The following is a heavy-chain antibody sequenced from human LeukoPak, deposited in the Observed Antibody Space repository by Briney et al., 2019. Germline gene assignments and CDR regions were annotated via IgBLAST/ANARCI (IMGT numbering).Heavy chain of an antibody. D-gene: IGHD4-17*01. CDR3: ARDLRPPTMTTVTYVLGY. V-gene: IGHV3-21*01. CDR1: GFTFSSYS. CDR2: ISSSSSYI. J-gene: IGHJ4*02. Sequence: GGSLRLSCAASGFTFSSYSMNWIRQAPGKGLEWVSSISSSSSYIYYADSVKGRFTISRDNAKNSLYLQMNSLRAEDTAVYYCARDLRPPTMTTVTYVLGYWGQGTLVTVSS.